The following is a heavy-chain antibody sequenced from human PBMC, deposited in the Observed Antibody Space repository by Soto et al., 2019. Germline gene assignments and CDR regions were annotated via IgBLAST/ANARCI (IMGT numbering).Heavy chain of an antibody. CDR1: GFAFSNYA. V-gene: IGHV3-23*01. CDR2: ISGSGSGS. J-gene: IGHJ4*02. D-gene: IGHD6-6*01. Sequence: EVQLLESGGGLVQPGGPLSLSCAASGFAFSNYAMSWVRQAPGKGLEWVSGISGSGSGSYYADSVKGRFTISRDNSKNTLYLQMNSLRAEDTALYYCAKGYVAGRYYFDYWGQGTLVTVSS. CDR3: AKGYVAGRYYFDY.